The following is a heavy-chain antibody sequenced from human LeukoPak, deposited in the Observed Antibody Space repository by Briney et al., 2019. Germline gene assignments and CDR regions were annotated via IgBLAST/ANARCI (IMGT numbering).Heavy chain of an antibody. D-gene: IGHD6-13*01. V-gene: IGHV3-33*01. J-gene: IGHJ4*02. CDR1: GFAFSRYG. CDR3: VRGRGRSWYFDY. CDR2: IWDDGSKQ. Sequence: GGSLRLSCAASGFAFSRYGMHWVRQAPGKGLEWVGVIWDDGSKQKYADSVKGRFTISRDNSKNTLYLQMNSLRAEDTAVYYFVRGRGRSWYFDYWGQGTLVTVSS.